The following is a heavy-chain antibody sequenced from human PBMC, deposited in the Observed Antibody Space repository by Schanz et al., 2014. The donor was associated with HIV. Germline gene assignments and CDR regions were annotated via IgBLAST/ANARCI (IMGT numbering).Heavy chain of an antibody. CDR1: GFTFNNYA. CDR3: AKDPGILPRTYFDS. V-gene: IGHV3-23*01. CDR2: ISESGGRS. D-gene: IGHD2-2*02. J-gene: IGHJ4*02. Sequence: EVQLLESGGGLVQPGGSLRLSCVASGFTFNNYAMTWVRQAPGKGLEWVSSISESGGRSYYADSVNGRFTISRDNSLHMLYLEMKSLRAEDTAVYYCAKDPGILPRTYFDSWGQGTPVTVSS.